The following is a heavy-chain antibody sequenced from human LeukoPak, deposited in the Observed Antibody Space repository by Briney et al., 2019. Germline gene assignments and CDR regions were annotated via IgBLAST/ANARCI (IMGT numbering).Heavy chain of an antibody. Sequence: PSETLSLTCAVYGGSFSGYYWSWIRQPPGKGLEWIGEINHSGSTNYNPSLKSRVTISVDASKSQFSLKLSSVTAADTAVYYCARGRSGYYGSGSQIDYWGQGTLVTVSS. V-gene: IGHV4-34*01. CDR1: GGSFSGYY. CDR2: INHSGST. J-gene: IGHJ4*02. CDR3: ARGRSGYYGSGSQIDY. D-gene: IGHD3-10*01.